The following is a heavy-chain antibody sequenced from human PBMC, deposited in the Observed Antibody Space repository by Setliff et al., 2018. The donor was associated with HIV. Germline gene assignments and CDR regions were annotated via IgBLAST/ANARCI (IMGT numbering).Heavy chain of an antibody. Sequence: GASVKVSCKASGYTFTTYDINWVRQAAGQGLEWMGWMNPNSGNTGYAQRFQGGLTMTRNTSISTAYMELNSLMSEDTAVYFCAIRREVVVATTRRGLDIWGQGTMVTFSS. CDR1: GYTFTTYD. CDR2: MNPNSGNT. D-gene: IGHD2-15*01. J-gene: IGHJ3*02. V-gene: IGHV1-8*02. CDR3: AIRREVVVATTRRGLDI.